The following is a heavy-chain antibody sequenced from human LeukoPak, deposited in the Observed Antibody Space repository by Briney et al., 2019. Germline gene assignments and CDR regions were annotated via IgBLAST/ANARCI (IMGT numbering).Heavy chain of an antibody. D-gene: IGHD3-3*01. CDR1: RLRLRSCW. CDR3: ASLVGGYYPPVEAFDV. J-gene: IGHJ3*01. CDR2: INGDGSTT. Sequence: AGGSLSLSCAPSRLRLRSCWMHWVRHAPGKERVWGSRINGDGSTTTYADSERGRFTISRDNAKNTLYLQMNSLRADDSAVYFWASLVGGYYPPVEAFDVWGQGTMVTVSS. V-gene: IGHV3-74*01.